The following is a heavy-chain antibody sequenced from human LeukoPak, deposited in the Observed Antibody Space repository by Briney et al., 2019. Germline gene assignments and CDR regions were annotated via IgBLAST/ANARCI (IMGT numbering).Heavy chain of an antibody. Sequence: PGGSLRLSCAASGFTFDHYLMSWVRQAPGKGLEWVSSISGRGDKTYYADFVKGRLTISRDNSKNTLYLQMNGLRAEDTAVYYCARGGNYYDSTADAFDIWGQGTMVTVSS. J-gene: IGHJ3*02. CDR1: GFTFDHYL. V-gene: IGHV3-23*01. CDR3: ARGGNYYDSTADAFDI. D-gene: IGHD3-22*01. CDR2: ISGRGDKT.